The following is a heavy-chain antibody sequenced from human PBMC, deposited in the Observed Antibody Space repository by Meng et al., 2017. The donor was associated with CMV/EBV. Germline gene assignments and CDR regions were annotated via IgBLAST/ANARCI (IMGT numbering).Heavy chain of an antibody. D-gene: IGHD3-3*01. V-gene: IGHV3-48*03. CDR1: GFTFSSYE. Sequence: GESLKISCAASGFTFSSYEMNWVRQAPGKGLEWVSYISSSGSTIYYADSVKGRFTISRDNAKNSLYLQMNSLRAEDTAVYYCARGQGDFWSGYSVYYYYGMDVWGQGTTVTVSS. J-gene: IGHJ6*02. CDR3: ARGQGDFWSGYSVYYYYGMDV. CDR2: ISSSGSTI.